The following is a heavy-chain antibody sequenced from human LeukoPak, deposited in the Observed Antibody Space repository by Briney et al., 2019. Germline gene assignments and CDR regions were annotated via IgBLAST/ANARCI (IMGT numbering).Heavy chain of an antibody. V-gene: IGHV4-39*01. D-gene: IGHD2-2*01. CDR2: IYYSGST. J-gene: IGHJ5*02. Sequence: SETLSLTCTVSGGSISSSSYYWGWIRQPPGKGLEWIGSIYYSGSTYYNPSLKSRVTISVDTSKNQFSLKLSSVTAADTAVYYCARRNFCSSTSCYTNENWFDPWGQGTLVTVSS. CDR3: ARRNFCSSTSCYTNENWFDP. CDR1: GGSISSSSYY.